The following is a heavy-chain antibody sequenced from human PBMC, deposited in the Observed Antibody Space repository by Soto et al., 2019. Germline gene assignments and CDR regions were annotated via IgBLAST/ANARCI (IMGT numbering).Heavy chain of an antibody. J-gene: IGHJ3*02. D-gene: IGHD2-15*01. CDR2: IYYSGST. CDR3: ARLCGGGSCYAFDI. Sequence: SETLSLTCTVSGGSISSSSYYWGWIRQPPGKGLEWIGSIYYSGSTYYNPSLKSRVTISVDTSKNQFSLKLSSVTAADTAVYYCARLCGGGSCYAFDIWGQGTMVTVSS. CDR1: GGSISSSSYY. V-gene: IGHV4-39*01.